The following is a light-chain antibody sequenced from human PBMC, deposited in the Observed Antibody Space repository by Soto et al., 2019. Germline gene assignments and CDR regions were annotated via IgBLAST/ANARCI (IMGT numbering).Light chain of an antibody. CDR3: QQYDNPWT. J-gene: IGKJ1*01. CDR2: DAS. Sequence: DIQMTQSPSSLSASVGDRVTITCQASQDISNYLNWYQQKPGKAPKLLIYDASNLETGVPSRFSGSGSGTDFTFTNSSLQPEDIATYYCQQYDNPWTFGQGTKVEIK. V-gene: IGKV1-33*01. CDR1: QDISNY.